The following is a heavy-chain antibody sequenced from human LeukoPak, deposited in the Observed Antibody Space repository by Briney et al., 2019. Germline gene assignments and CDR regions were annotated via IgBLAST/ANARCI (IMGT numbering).Heavy chain of an antibody. CDR1: DGSMSSHY. Sequence: KPSETLSLTCSVSDGSMSSHYWSWIRQPPGKGLEYIGNIYYSGSTKYNPSLKSRVTVSIDTSKSQFSLKLSSVTAADTAIYYCARGGPGSGWPLNWFDPWGQGIPVTVSS. V-gene: IGHV4-59*11. J-gene: IGHJ5*02. CDR3: ARGGPGSGWPLNWFDP. CDR2: IYYSGST. D-gene: IGHD6-19*01.